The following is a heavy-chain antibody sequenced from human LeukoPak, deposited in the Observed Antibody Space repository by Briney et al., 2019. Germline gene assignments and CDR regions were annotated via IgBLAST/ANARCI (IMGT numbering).Heavy chain of an antibody. Sequence: ASVKVSCKASGYTFTGYYMHWVRQAPGQGLEWMGLINPNSGGTNYAQKFQGRVTMTRDTSISTAYMELSRLRSDDTAVYYCERGSDDFWSGYSPSYWGQGTLVTVSS. CDR3: ERGSDDFWSGYSPSY. V-gene: IGHV1-2*02. CDR2: INPNSGGT. D-gene: IGHD3-3*01. CDR1: GYTFTGYY. J-gene: IGHJ4*02.